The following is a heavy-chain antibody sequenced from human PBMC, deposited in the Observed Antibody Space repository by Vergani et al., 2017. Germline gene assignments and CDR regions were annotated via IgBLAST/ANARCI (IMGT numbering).Heavy chain of an antibody. D-gene: IGHD3-16*01. CDR1: GFTFTDYG. V-gene: IGHV3-33*06. CDR3: VEEGAPFDSFDF. J-gene: IGHJ3*01. CDR2: IWSNGVNK. Sequence: QAQLVESGGGVVQPGSSLRLSCAASGFTFTDYGMHWVRQAPGKGLEWVAVIWSNGVNKYYADSVRGRFTFSRDNSRFTLDLQMDNLRAEDTAVYHCVEEGAPFDSFDFWGRGTMVTVSS.